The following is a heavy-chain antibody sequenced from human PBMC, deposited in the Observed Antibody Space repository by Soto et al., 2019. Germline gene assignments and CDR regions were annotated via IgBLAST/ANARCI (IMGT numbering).Heavy chain of an antibody. CDR3: ARVSCSSTSCYSPYYYYYYMDV. J-gene: IGHJ6*03. CDR1: RFTFTSYS. V-gene: IGHV1-18*01. CDR2: ISAYNGNT. D-gene: IGHD2-2*01. Sequence: ASVKVSSKASRFTFTSYSICWVRHSPGKGLEWMGWISAYNGNTNYAQKLQGRVTMTTDTSTSTAYMELRSLRSDDTAVYYCARVSCSSTSCYSPYYYYYYMDVWGKGTTVTVSS.